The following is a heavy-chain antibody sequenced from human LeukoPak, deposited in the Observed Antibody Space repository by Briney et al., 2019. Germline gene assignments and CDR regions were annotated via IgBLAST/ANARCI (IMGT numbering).Heavy chain of an antibody. D-gene: IGHD3-10*01. CDR3: AREYGSGGFDY. Sequence: PSETLSLTCTVSGGSISSSSYSWGWIRQPPGKGLEWIGTMYYSGITYYNPSLKSRVTISVDTSKNQFSLKLSSVTAADTAVYYCAREYGSGGFDYWGQGTLVTDSS. J-gene: IGHJ4*02. CDR1: GGSISSSSYS. CDR2: MYYSGIT. V-gene: IGHV4-39*07.